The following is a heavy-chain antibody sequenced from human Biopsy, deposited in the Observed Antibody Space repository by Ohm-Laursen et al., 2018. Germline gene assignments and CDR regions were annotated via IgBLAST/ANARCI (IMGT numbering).Heavy chain of an antibody. CDR1: GGSISNLY. Sequence: TLSLTCNVSGGSISNLYWSWIRQPPGKGLEWIGYMYYSGNTNYNPSLKSRVTISVDTSKNQLSLKLRSVTAADTAVYFCATFRASWDTTQGGDYWGQGTLVTVSS. J-gene: IGHJ4*02. D-gene: IGHD1-26*01. CDR3: ATFRASWDTTQGGDY. CDR2: MYYSGNT. V-gene: IGHV4-59*11.